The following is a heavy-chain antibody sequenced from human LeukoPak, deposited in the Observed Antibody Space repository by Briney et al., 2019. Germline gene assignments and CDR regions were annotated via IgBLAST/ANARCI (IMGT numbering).Heavy chain of an antibody. D-gene: IGHD6-25*01. CDR1: GFTFNTYG. CDR3: AKDAADWYFDL. Sequence: GGSLRLSCAASGFTFNTYGMTWVRQAPGKGLEWVSAISGSGGSTYYADSVKGRFTISRDNSKNTLYLQMNSLRAEDTAVYYCAKDAADWYFDLWGRGTLVTVSS. J-gene: IGHJ2*01. CDR2: ISGSGGST. V-gene: IGHV3-23*01.